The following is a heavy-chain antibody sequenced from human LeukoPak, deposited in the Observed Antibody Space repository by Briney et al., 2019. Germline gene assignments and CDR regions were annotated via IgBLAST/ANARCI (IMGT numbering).Heavy chain of an antibody. V-gene: IGHV3-30*02. CDR2: IHHDGSNK. CDR3: AKPPNDDYYYYYMDV. CDR1: GFTFSSYG. Sequence: GGSLRLSCAASGFTFSSYGMHWVRQAPGKGLDWVAFIHHDGSNKYYADSVRGRFTVSRDNSKNTLYLQMNSLRAEDTAVYYCAKPPNDDYYYYYMDVWGKGTTVTVSS. D-gene: IGHD3-16*01. J-gene: IGHJ6*03.